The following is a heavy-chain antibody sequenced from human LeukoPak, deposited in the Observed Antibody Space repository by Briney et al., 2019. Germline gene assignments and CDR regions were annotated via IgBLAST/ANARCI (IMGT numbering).Heavy chain of an antibody. CDR2: IIPIFGTA. J-gene: IGHJ4*02. Sequence: GASVKVSCKASGGTFSSYAISWVRQAPGQGLEWMGGIIPIFGTANYAQKFQGRVTITADESTSTAYMELSSLRSEDTAVYYCVRDASDYGGNSSGDLWGQGTLVTVSS. D-gene: IGHD4-23*01. V-gene: IGHV1-69*13. CDR3: VRDASDYGGNSSGDL. CDR1: GGTFSSYA.